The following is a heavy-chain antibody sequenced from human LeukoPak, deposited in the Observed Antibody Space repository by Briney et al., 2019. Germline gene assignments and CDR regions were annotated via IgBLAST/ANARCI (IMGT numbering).Heavy chain of an antibody. CDR1: GGSISSNTYF. CDR3: ATSDTVSTYNWFDP. D-gene: IGHD5/OR15-5a*01. Sequence: SETLSLTCNVSGGSISSNTYFWGWIRRPPGKGLEWIGSIRYSGSTFYNPSLKSRVTISVDTSKNQFSLNLSSLTAADTAVYYCATSDTVSTYNWFDPWGQGTLVTVS. J-gene: IGHJ5*02. V-gene: IGHV4-39*01. CDR2: IRYSGST.